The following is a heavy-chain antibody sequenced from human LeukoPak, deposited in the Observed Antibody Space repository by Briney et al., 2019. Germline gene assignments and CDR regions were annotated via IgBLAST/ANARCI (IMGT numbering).Heavy chain of an antibody. J-gene: IGHJ6*02. CDR3: ARNNGMDV. V-gene: IGHV3-7*03. CDR1: GLALSSHW. Sequence: GGSLRLSCAAPGLALSSHWMTWVRQVPGRGPEWVANVNRDGSETYYLDSVKGRFTISKDNAKNSLYLQMNSLRAEDTALYHCARNNGMDVWGQGTTVIVSS. CDR2: VNRDGSET.